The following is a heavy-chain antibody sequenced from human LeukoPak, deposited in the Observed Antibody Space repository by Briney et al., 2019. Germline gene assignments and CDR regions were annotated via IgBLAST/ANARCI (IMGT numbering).Heavy chain of an antibody. J-gene: IGHJ4*02. CDR2: ISYDGSNK. V-gene: IGHV3-30*18. D-gene: IGHD4-11*01. CDR1: GFTFSSYG. CDR3: AKDHYSNYYFDY. Sequence: AGGSLRLSCAASGFTFSSYGMHWVRQAPGKGLEWVAVISYDGSNKYYADSVKGRFTISRDNSKNTLYLQMNSLRAEDTAVYYCAKDHYSNYYFDYWGQGTLVTASS.